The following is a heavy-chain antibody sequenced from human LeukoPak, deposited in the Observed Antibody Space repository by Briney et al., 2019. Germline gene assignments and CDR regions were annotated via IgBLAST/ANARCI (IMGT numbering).Heavy chain of an antibody. CDR2: INPSGGST. Sequence: ASVKVSCKASGYTFTSYYMHWVRQAPGQGLEWMGIINPSGGSTSYAQKFQGRVTMTRDTSTSTVYMELSSLRSEDTAVYYCAREGDVTIFGVVPFDAFDIWGQGTMVTVSS. D-gene: IGHD3-3*01. CDR3: AREGDVTIFGVVPFDAFDI. V-gene: IGHV1-46*01. CDR1: GYTFTSYY. J-gene: IGHJ3*02.